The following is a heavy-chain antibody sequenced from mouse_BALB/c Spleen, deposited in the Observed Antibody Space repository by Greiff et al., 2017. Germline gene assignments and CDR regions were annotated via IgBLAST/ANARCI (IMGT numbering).Heavy chain of an antibody. CDR3: ARYGSSYIDY. D-gene: IGHD1-1*01. V-gene: IGHV5-6-5*01. J-gene: IGHJ2*01. CDR2: ISSGGST. Sequence: EVMLVESGGGLVKPGGSLKLSCAASGFTFSSYAMSWVRQTPEKRLEWVASISSGGSTYYPDSVKGRFTISRDNARNILYLQMSSLRSEDTAMYYCARYGSSYIDYWGQGTTLTVAS. CDR1: GFTFSSYA.